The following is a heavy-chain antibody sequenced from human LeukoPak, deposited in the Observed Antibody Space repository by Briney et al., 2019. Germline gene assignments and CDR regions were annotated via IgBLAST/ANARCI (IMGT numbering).Heavy chain of an antibody. V-gene: IGHV4-4*02. CDR1: GFTFSSYW. CDR2: IYHSGST. D-gene: IGHD4-17*01. J-gene: IGHJ4*02. CDR3: AKKDYGDHRGFDY. Sequence: GSLRLSCAASGFTFSSYWMSWVRQPPGKGLEWIGEIYHSGSTNYNPSLKSRVTISVDKSKNQFSLKLNSVTAADTAVYYCAKKDYGDHRGFDYWGQGTLVTVSS.